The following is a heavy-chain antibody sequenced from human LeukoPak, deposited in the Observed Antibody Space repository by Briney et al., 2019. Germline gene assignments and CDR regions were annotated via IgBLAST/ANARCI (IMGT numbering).Heavy chain of an antibody. V-gene: IGHV4-59*01. CDR2: IYYSGST. CDR3: ARGEGYCSGGSCYSNDY. CDR1: GGSMRSYY. Sequence: SETLSLTCTVSGGSMRSYYWSWMRQPPAKGLEWMGYIYYSGSTNYNPSLKSRVTISVDTSKTQFSLTLSSVTAADTAVYHCARGEGYCSGGSCYSNDYWGQGTLVTVPS. J-gene: IGHJ4*02. D-gene: IGHD2-15*01.